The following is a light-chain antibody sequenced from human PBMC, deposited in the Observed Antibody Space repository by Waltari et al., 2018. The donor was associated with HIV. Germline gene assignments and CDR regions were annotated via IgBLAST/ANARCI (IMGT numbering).Light chain of an antibody. V-gene: IGKV1-33*01. CDR3: QQYDNLPPYT. CDR1: QDITNY. CDR2: DAS. J-gene: IGKJ2*01. Sequence: DIQMTQSPSSLSASVGDRVTITCQASQDITNYLNWYQQKPGKAPKLLIYDASNLEIGVPSRFSGSGSGTDFTFTISSLQPEDIATYYCQQYDNLPPYTVGQGTKLEIK.